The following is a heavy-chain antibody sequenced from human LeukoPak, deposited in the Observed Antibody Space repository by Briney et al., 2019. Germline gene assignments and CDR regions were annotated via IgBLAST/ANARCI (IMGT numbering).Heavy chain of an antibody. CDR1: GYNFNNYG. Sequence: ASVKVSCKASGYNFNNYGISWVRQAPGQGLEWMGWISGYNGNTKSAQKLQDRVTMTTDTSTNTAYMELRSLRSDDTAVYYCARDILGYTTSRYRFDYWGQGSQVTVSS. V-gene: IGHV1-18*01. J-gene: IGHJ4*02. CDR2: ISGYNGNT. CDR3: ARDILGYTTSRYRFDY. D-gene: IGHD6-13*01.